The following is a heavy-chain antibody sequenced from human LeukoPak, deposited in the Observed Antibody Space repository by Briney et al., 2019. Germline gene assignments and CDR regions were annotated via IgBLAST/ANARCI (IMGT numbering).Heavy chain of an antibody. CDR3: AREGSGSGSYYPDY. D-gene: IGHD3-10*01. CDR2: INHSGST. Sequence: PSETLSLTCAVYGGSFSGYYWSWIRQPPGKGLEWIGEINHSGSTNYNPSLKSRVTISVDTSRNQFSLRLSSVTAADTAVYYCAREGSGSGSYYPDYWGQGTLVTVSS. V-gene: IGHV4-34*01. CDR1: GGSFSGYY. J-gene: IGHJ4*02.